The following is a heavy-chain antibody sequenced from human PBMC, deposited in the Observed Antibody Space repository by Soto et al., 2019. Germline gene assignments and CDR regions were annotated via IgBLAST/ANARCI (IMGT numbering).Heavy chain of an antibody. D-gene: IGHD3-22*01. CDR3: ARDLGGNSGYFDY. CDR1: GGSVSGYY. CDR2: ISYSGTT. Sequence: PSETLSLTCSVSGGSVSGYYWSWIRQPAGKGLEWIGYISYSGTTYYNPSLKSRVTVSVDTSKNQFSLKLSSVTDADTAVYYCARDLGGNSGYFDYWGQGTLVTVSS. J-gene: IGHJ4*02. V-gene: IGHV4-30-4*01.